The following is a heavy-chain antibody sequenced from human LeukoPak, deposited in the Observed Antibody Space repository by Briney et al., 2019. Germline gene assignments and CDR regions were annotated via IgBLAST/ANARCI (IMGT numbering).Heavy chain of an antibody. V-gene: IGHV3-30-3*01. J-gene: IGHJ4*02. CDR3: TRRGGGYEFDY. CDR1: AFAFSTYA. CDR2: ISFDGNTK. Sequence: PWGSLRLSCAASAFAFSTYAMHWVRQAPGKGLEWVAVISFDGNTKYYADSVKGRFIISRDNSKNTLYLQMNGLRTEDTAIYFCTRRGGGYEFDYWGQGTLVTVSS. D-gene: IGHD5-12*01.